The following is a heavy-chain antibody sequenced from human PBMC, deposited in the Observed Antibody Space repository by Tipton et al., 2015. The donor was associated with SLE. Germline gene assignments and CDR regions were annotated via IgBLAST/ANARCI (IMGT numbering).Heavy chain of an antibody. CDR2: IWSDGSEK. CDR1: GFTFRRHA. Sequence: RSLRLSCVASGFTFRRHAMHWVRQAPGKGLERVAVIWSDGSEKYYADSVKGRFTISRDKSKNTLFLQMNSLRIEDTAVYFCAKDSGRYCGGVSCYSWDFWGQGTLVTVSS. J-gene: IGHJ4*02. D-gene: IGHD2-15*01. V-gene: IGHV3-33*03. CDR3: AKDSGRYCGGVSCYSWDF.